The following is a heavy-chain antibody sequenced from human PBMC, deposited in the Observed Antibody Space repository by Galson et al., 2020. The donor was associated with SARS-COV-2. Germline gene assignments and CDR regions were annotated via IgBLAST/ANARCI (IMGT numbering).Heavy chain of an antibody. V-gene: IGHV3-30*18. CDR3: AKGLSTMVRGVIINYGMDV. J-gene: IGHJ6*02. Sequence: GGSLRLSCAASGFTFSSYGMHWVRQAPGKGLEWVAVISYDGSNKYYADSVKGRFTISRDNSKNTLYLQMNSLRAEDTAVYYCAKGLSTMVRGVIINYGMDVWGQGTTVTVSS. D-gene: IGHD3-10*01. CDR1: GFTFSSYG. CDR2: ISYDGSNK.